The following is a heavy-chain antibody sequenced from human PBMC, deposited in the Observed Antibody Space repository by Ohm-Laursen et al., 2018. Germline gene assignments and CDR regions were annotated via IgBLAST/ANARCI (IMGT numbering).Heavy chain of an antibody. CDR3: ARDPTFHAFDI. V-gene: IGHV3-7*01. CDR2: IKQDGSEK. CDR1: GFTFSSYW. Sequence: SLRLSCAASGFTFSSYWMSWVRQAPGKGLEWVANIKQDGSEKYYVDSVKGRFTISRDNAKNSLYLQINSLKGEDTAVYFCARDPTFHAFDIWGQGTMVTVSS. D-gene: IGHD2/OR15-2a*01. J-gene: IGHJ3*02.